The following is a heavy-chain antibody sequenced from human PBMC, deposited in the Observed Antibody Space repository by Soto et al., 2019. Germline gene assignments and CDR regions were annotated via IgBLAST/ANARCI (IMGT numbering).Heavy chain of an antibody. CDR3: AKDVGTMIVVVISFDY. CDR2: ISGSGGST. Sequence: LRLSCAASGFTFSSYAMSWVRQAPGKGLEWVSAISGSGGSTYYADSVKGRFTISRDNSKNTLYLQMNSLRAEDTAVYYCAKDVGTMIVVVISFDYWGQGTLVTVSS. J-gene: IGHJ4*02. CDR1: GFTFSSYA. D-gene: IGHD3-22*01. V-gene: IGHV3-23*01.